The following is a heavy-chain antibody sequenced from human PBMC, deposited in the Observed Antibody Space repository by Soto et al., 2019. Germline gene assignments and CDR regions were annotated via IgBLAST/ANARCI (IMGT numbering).Heavy chain of an antibody. V-gene: IGHV3-7*01. CDR2: ISPDGSRF. J-gene: IGHJ6*02. Sequence: PGGSLRLSCAASGFIFINHWLSWSRQAPGKGLEWVANISPDGSRFSYADSVNGRFTISRDNAKNSLYLQMSSLRVDDTAVYYCARVVSTGMDVWGQGTTVTVSS. D-gene: IGHD5-12*01. CDR3: ARVVSTGMDV. CDR1: GFIFINHW.